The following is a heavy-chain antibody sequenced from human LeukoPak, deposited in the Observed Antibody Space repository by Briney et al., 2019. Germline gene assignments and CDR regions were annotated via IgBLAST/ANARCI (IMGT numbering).Heavy chain of an antibody. CDR2: IDAAGT. J-gene: IGHJ3*02. D-gene: IGHD3-10*01. V-gene: IGHV3-23*01. CDR1: AFTFSDFA. Sequence: GGSLRLSCAASAFTFSDFAMTWVRQAAGKGLEWVSSIDAAGTYYADSVKGRFTISRDNSKNTVYLQLNSLRVDDTAVYYCAKNRGPLDIRGQGTMVIVSS. CDR3: AKNRGPLDI.